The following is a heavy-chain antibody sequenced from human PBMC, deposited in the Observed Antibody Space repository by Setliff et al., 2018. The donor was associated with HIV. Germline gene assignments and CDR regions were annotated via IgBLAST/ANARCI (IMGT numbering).Heavy chain of an antibody. V-gene: IGHV3-21*01. J-gene: IGHJ4*02. CDR2: ISSSGDET. Sequence: GGSLRLSCTASGFSFRNFCMTWVRQAPGKGLEWVSYISSSGDETHYADSVRGRFTVSRDNAKSALYLQMNNLSVDDTAVYYCMRPQRDPVGWGRGTLVTVSS. CDR1: GFSFRNFC. D-gene: IGHD1-26*01. CDR3: MRPQRDPVG.